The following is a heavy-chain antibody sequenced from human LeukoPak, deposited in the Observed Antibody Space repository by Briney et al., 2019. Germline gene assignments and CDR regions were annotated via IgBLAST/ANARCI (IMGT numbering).Heavy chain of an antibody. V-gene: IGHV3-20*04. D-gene: IGHD1-26*01. J-gene: IGHJ3*02. Sequence: GGSLRLSCAASGFTFDDYGMSWVRQAPGKGLEWVSGINWNGGSAGYADSVKGRFTISRDNAKNSLYLQMNSLRAEDTALHYRARAVILGAGDAFDIWGQGTMVTVSS. CDR1: GFTFDDYG. CDR3: ARAVILGAGDAFDI. CDR2: INWNGGSA.